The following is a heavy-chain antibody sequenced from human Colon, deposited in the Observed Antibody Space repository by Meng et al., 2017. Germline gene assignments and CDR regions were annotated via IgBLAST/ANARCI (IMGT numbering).Heavy chain of an antibody. CDR1: GASVSVNSY. D-gene: IGHD4-23*01. Sequence: VPLPESGPGLVKPSETLSLACSVSGASVSVNSYWSWVRQPPGRGLEWIGQIDHRGSAYYRPSLNSRVTMSLDKSRNQFSLRLTSVTAADTAVYYCARHGGYYQDFWGQGTLVTVSS. V-gene: IGHV4-4*02. CDR3: ARHGGYYQDF. CDR2: IDHRGSA. J-gene: IGHJ4*02.